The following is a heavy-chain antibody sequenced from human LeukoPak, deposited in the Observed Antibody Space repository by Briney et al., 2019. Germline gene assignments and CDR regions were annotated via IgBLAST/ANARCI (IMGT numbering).Heavy chain of an antibody. CDR3: AKELYGAGPLEGAFDI. J-gene: IGHJ3*02. CDR2: ITNTGGNT. V-gene: IGHV3-23*01. Sequence: PGGSLRLSCAASGFTFSSHAMSWVRQAPGKGLEWVSSITNTGGNTFHADSVKGRFTISRGNSKNTLYLQMSRLRAEDTAIYYCAKELYGAGPLEGAFDICGQGTTVTVSS. CDR1: GFTFSSHA. D-gene: IGHD3-10*01.